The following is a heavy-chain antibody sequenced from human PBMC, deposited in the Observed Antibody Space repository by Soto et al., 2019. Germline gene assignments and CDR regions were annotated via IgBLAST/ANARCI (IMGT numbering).Heavy chain of an antibody. V-gene: IGHV1-69*01. D-gene: IGHD5-18*01. CDR3: ATGGHNDGYNFYHGMDV. J-gene: IGHJ6*02. CDR2: VIPLFDTA. CDR1: GGIFTKNA. Sequence: QVPVVQSGAEVKKPGSSVKVSCKVSGGIFTKNAISWVRQAPGQGLEWLGGVIPLFDTAYYAQIFRGRLRISADGPTTTAYMELSGLTSADTAVYFCATGGHNDGYNFYHGMDVWGQGTTVTVS.